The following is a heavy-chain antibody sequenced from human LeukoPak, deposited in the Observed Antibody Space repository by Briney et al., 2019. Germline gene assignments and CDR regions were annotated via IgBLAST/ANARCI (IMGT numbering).Heavy chain of an antibody. CDR2: ISSSSSYI. D-gene: IGHD5-18*01. Sequence: GGSLRLSCEASGFTFSDYAMNWVRQAPGKGLEWVSAISSSSSYIYYADSVKGRFTISRDNAKNSLYLQMNSLRADDTAVYYCAHSSGYAYGLDYWGQGTLVTVSS. CDR1: GFTFSDYA. V-gene: IGHV3-21*01. CDR3: AHSSGYAYGLDY. J-gene: IGHJ4*02.